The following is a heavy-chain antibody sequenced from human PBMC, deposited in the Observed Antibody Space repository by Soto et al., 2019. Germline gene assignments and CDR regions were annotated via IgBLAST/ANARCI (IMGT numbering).Heavy chain of an antibody. D-gene: IGHD5-12*01. CDR2: IYYSGST. J-gene: IGHJ2*01. CDR3: ARRRGLRLPPYWYFDL. Sequence: QVQLQESGPGLVKPSETLSLTCTVSGGSISSYYWSWIRQPPGKGLEWIGYIYYSGSTNYNPTLKSRLTISVDTSKNQFSLKLSSVTAADTAVYYCARRRGLRLPPYWYFDLWGRGTLVTVSS. CDR1: GGSISSYY. V-gene: IGHV4-59*01.